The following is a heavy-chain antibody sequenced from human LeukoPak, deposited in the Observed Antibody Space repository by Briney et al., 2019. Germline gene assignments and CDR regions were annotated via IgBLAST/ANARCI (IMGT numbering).Heavy chain of an antibody. CDR2: IYTSGST. V-gene: IGHV4-4*07. D-gene: IGHD4-17*01. CDR3: AGATVTSYYYYMDV. CDR1: GGSISSYY. J-gene: IGHJ6*03. Sequence: SETLSLTCTVSGGSISSYYWSWIRQPAGKGLEWIGRIYTSGSTNYNPSLKSRVTISVDKSKNRFSLKLSSVTAADTAVYYCAGATVTSYYYYMDVWGKGTTVTVSS.